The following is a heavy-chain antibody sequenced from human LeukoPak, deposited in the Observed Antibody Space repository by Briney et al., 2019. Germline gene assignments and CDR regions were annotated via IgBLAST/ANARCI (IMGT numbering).Heavy chain of an antibody. D-gene: IGHD3-22*01. J-gene: IGHJ5*02. V-gene: IGHV3-30-3*01. Sequence: GGPLRLSCAASGFTFSSYAMHWVRQAPGKGLEWVAVISYDGSNKYYADSVKGRFTISRDNSKNTLYLQMNSLRAEDTAVYYCASWPTYYYDSSGYYDTWGQGTLVTVSS. CDR1: GFTFSSYA. CDR3: ASWPTYYYDSSGYYDT. CDR2: ISYDGSNK.